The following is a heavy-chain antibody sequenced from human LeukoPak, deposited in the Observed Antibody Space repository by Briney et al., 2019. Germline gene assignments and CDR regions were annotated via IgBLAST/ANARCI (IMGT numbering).Heavy chain of an antibody. CDR3: AKDSSGYYRPFDY. CDR2: ISGSGGST. Sequence: PGGSLRLSCAASGFTFSGYAMSWVRQAPGKGLEWVSSISGSGGSTYYADSVKGRFTISRDNSKNTLCLQMNSLRDEDTAVYYCAKDSSGYYRPFDYWGQGTLVTVSS. J-gene: IGHJ4*02. D-gene: IGHD3-22*01. CDR1: GFTFSGYA. V-gene: IGHV3-23*01.